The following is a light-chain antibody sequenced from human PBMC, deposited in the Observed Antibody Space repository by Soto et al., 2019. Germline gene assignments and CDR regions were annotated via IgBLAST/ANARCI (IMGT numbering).Light chain of an antibody. CDR1: SSDVGGYNY. J-gene: IGLJ2*01. Sequence: QSAPTQPPSASGSPGQSATISCTGTSSDVGGYNYVSWYQQYPGKAPKLMIYEVSKRPSGVPGRFSGSKSGNTASLTVSGLQAEDEADYYCSSYAGSSTWVFGGGTKVTVL. V-gene: IGLV2-8*01. CDR3: SSYAGSSTWV. CDR2: EVS.